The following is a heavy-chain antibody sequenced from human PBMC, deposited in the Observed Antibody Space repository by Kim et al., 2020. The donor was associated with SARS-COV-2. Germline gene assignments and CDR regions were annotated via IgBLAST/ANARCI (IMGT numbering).Heavy chain of an antibody. CDR1: GYSFTTYW. J-gene: IGHJ5*02. CDR2: IYPGDSDT. CDR3: ARHWWGYFDSSGYYPLWFGP. V-gene: IGHV5-51*01. D-gene: IGHD3-22*01. Sequence: GESLKISCKASGYSFTTYWIGWVRQMPGKGLEWLGVIYPGDSDTRYSPSFQGQVTISADNSISTAYLQWSSLRASDTAMYYCARHWWGYFDSSGYYPLWFGPWGQGILVPVSS.